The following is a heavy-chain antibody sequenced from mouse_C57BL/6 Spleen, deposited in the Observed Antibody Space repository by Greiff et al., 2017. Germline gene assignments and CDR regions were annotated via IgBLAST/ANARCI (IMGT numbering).Heavy chain of an antibody. CDR1: GYSITSGYY. D-gene: IGHD1-1*02. CDR3: ARERGGYWYFDV. Sequence: ESGPGLVKPSQSLSLTCSVTGYSITSGYYWNWIRQFPGNKLEWMGYISYDGSNNYNPSLKNRISITRDTSKNQFFLKLNSVTTEDTATYYCARERGGYWYFDVWGTGTTVTVSS. V-gene: IGHV3-6*01. CDR2: ISYDGSN. J-gene: IGHJ1*03.